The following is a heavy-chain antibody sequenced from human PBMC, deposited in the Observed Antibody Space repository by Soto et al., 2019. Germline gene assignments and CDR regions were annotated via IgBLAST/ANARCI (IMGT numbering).Heavy chain of an antibody. J-gene: IGHJ5*02. CDR3: AGRAMAVTWLDP. Sequence: QVRLVQSGAELKRPGSSVKVSCRVSGDSDGIYNIAWVRQAPGQGLEWLGGIVPLIGTTDYSQRFRGRVTITADESTGTAYLELHSLKSDDTAVYYCAGRAMAVTWLDPWGQGTPVIVSA. D-gene: IGHD6-19*01. CDR2: IVPLIGTT. V-gene: IGHV1-69*01. CDR1: GDSDGIYN.